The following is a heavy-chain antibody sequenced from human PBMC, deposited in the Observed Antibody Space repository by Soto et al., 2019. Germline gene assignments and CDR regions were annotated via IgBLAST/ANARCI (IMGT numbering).Heavy chain of an antibody. Sequence: PGGSLRLSCAASGFTFSSYWMHWVRQAPGKGLVWVSRINSDGSSTSYADSVKGRFTISRDNAKNTLYLQMNSLRAEDTAVYYCARDLKVVHYYYGMDVWGQGTTVTVSS. CDR2: INSDGSST. V-gene: IGHV3-74*01. CDR1: GFTFSSYW. J-gene: IGHJ6*02. D-gene: IGHD2-15*01. CDR3: ARDLKVVHYYYGMDV.